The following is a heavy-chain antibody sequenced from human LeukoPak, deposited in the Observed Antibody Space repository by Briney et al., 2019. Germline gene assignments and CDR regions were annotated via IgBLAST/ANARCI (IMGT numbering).Heavy chain of an antibody. J-gene: IGHJ4*02. CDR3: ARGNRYYDFWSGYYTQPLVYYFDY. CDR2: INHSGST. Sequence: PSETLSLTCAVYGGSFSGYCWSWIRQPPGKGLEWIGEINHSGSTNYNPSLKSRVTISVDTSKNQFSLKLSSVTAADTAVYYCARGNRYYDFWSGYYTQPLVYYFDYWGQGTLVTVSS. D-gene: IGHD3-3*01. V-gene: IGHV4-34*01. CDR1: GGSFSGYC.